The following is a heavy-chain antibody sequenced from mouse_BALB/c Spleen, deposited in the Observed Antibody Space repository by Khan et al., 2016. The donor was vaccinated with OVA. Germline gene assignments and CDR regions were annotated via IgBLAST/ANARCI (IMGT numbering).Heavy chain of an antibody. V-gene: IGHV1S136*01. CDR2: IYPFNDDT. Sequence: EDGPELVKPGASVKMSCKASGYTFTSYVMHWVKQKPGLGLEWIGYIYPFNDDTKYNEKFKDKATLTSDKSSSTAYMELSSLTSEDSAVYSSAPLYTYYVSFAYWGQGTLVTVSA. J-gene: IGHJ3*01. CDR3: APLYTYYVSFAY. CDR1: GYTFTSYV. D-gene: IGHD2-12*01.